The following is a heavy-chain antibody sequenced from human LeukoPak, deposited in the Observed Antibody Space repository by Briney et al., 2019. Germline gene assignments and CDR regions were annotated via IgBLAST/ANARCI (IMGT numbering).Heavy chain of an antibody. D-gene: IGHD3-3*01. CDR3: ARCRGGDFWSGYYTWYFDL. CDR1: GYSISSGYY. CDR2: IYHSGST. V-gene: IGHV4-38-2*02. J-gene: IGHJ2*01. Sequence: SETLSLTCTVSGYSISSGYYWGWIRQPPGKGLEWIGSIYHSGSTYYNPSLKSRVTILVDTSKNQFSLKLSSVTAADTAVYYCARCRGGDFWSGYYTWYFDLWGRGTLVTVSS.